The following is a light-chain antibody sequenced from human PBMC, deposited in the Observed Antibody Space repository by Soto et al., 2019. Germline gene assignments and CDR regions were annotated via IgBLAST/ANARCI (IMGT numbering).Light chain of an antibody. CDR3: SSYAGSSNV. CDR1: SSDVGGYNY. V-gene: IGLV2-8*01. CDR2: EVN. Sequence: SLLNQPPSASGSPGQSVAISFTGTSSDVGGYNYVSWYQQHPGKAPKLMIYEVNKRPSGVPDRFSGSKSGNTASLTVSGLQAEDEADYYCSSYAGSSNVFGTGTRSPS. J-gene: IGLJ1*01.